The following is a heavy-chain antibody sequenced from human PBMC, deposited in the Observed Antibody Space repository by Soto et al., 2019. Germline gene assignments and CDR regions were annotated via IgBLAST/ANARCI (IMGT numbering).Heavy chain of an antibody. CDR3: ARGWGVPGPLYYHHAMDV. Sequence: PGGSLRLSCVASGFTFTNYWIHWVRQAPGKGLVWVSRTSADGSSTTFADSVMGRFTVSRDNAKNTVYLQMNSLRAEDTAVYYCARGWGVPGPLYYHHAMDVWGQGTTVTVSS. D-gene: IGHD3-10*01. V-gene: IGHV3-74*01. CDR2: TSADGSST. CDR1: GFTFTNYW. J-gene: IGHJ6*02.